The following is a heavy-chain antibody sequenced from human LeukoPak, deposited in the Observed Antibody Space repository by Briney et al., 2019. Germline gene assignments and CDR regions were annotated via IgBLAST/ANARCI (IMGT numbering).Heavy chain of an antibody. CDR2: INTNTGNP. D-gene: IGHD3-16*02. CDR3: ARGNYAFGGVILY. V-gene: IGHV7-4-1*02. J-gene: IGHJ4*02. Sequence: ASVKVSCKASGYTFTGYYMHWVRQGPGRGLEWMGWINTNTGNPTYAQGFTGRFVFSLDTSVSTAYLQISSLKAEDTAVYYCARGNYAFGGVILYWGQGSLVTVSS. CDR1: GYTFTGYY.